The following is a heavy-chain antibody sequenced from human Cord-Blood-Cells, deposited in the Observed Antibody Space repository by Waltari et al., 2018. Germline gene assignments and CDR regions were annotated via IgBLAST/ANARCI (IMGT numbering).Heavy chain of an antibody. CDR3: ARNDYYDSSGYYLDAFDI. V-gene: IGHV3-48*01. CDR2: ISSSSTI. CDR1: GLTFSSYS. D-gene: IGHD3-22*01. J-gene: IGHJ3*02. Sequence: EVQLVESGGGLVQPGGSLRLSCAASGLTFSSYSMNWVRQAPGKGLEWVSYISSSSTIYYADSVKGRFTISRDNAKNSLYLQMNSLRAEDTAVYYCARNDYYDSSGYYLDAFDIWGQGTMVTVSS.